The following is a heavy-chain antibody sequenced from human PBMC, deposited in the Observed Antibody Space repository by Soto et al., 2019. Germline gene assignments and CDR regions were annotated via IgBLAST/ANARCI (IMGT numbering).Heavy chain of an antibody. V-gene: IGHV1-2*04. CDR2: INPNSGGT. J-gene: IGHJ3*02. Sequence: ASVKVSCKASGYTFTGYYMHWVRQAPGQGLEWVGWINPNSGGTNYAQKFQGWVTMTRDTSISTAYMELSRLRSDDTAVYYCASWGAEDNDAFDIWGQGTMVTVSS. CDR1: GYTFTGYY. D-gene: IGHD1-26*01. CDR3: ASWGAEDNDAFDI.